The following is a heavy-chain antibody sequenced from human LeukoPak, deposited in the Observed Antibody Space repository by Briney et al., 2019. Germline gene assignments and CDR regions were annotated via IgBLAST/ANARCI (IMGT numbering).Heavy chain of an antibody. Sequence: SETLSLTCTVSGGSISSYYWSWIRQPPGKGLEWIGYIYDSGSTNYNPSLKSRVTISVDTSKNQFSLKLSSVTAADTAVYYCARANPVQLWRKAYYYYMDVWGKGTTVTISS. D-gene: IGHD5-18*01. CDR1: GGSISSYY. CDR3: ARANPVQLWRKAYYYYMDV. CDR2: IYDSGST. J-gene: IGHJ6*03. V-gene: IGHV4-59*01.